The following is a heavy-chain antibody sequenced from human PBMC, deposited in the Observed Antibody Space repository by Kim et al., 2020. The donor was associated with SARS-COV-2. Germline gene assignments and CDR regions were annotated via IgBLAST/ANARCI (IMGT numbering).Heavy chain of an antibody. Sequence: ASVKVSCKASGYTFTSYDINWVRQATGQGLEWMGWMNPNSGNTGYAQKFQGRVTMTRNTSISTAYMELSSLRSEDTAVYYCARVVCSSTSCSKKRGTLNWFDPWGQGTLVTVSS. V-gene: IGHV1-8*01. D-gene: IGHD2-2*01. J-gene: IGHJ5*02. CDR2: MNPNSGNT. CDR3: ARVVCSSTSCSKKRGTLNWFDP. CDR1: GYTFTSYD.